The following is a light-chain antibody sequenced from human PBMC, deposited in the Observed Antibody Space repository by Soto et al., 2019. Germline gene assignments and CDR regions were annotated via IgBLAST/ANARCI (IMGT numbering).Light chain of an antibody. CDR1: QSISSW. V-gene: IGKV1-5*01. Sequence: DIQMTQSPSTLSASVGDRVTITCRASQSISSWLAWYQQKPGKAPKLLIYDASSLESGVPSRFSGSGSGTXXTXXISSLQPDDFATYYCQQYNSYLLTFGGGTKVEIK. CDR3: QQYNSYLLT. J-gene: IGKJ4*01. CDR2: DAS.